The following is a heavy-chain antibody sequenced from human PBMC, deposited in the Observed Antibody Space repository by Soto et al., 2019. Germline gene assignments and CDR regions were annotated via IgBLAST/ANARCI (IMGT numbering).Heavy chain of an antibody. CDR3: ARVTLHATGYRPYFDY. Sequence: SETLSLTCTVSGGSISSGGYYWSWIRQHPGKGLEWIGYIYYSGSTYYNPSLKSRVTISVDTSKNQFSLKLSSVTAADTAVYYCARVTLHATGYRPYFDYWGQGTLVTVSS. D-gene: IGHD3-9*01. V-gene: IGHV4-31*03. CDR2: IYYSGST. J-gene: IGHJ4*02. CDR1: GGSISSGGYY.